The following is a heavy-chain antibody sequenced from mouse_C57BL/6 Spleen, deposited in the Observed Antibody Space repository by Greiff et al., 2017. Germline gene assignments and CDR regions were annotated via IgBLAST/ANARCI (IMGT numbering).Heavy chain of an antibody. D-gene: IGHD1-1*01. Sequence: EVHLVESGGGLVQSGRSLRLSCATSGFTFSDFYMEWVRQAPGKGLEWIAASRNKANDYTTEYSASVKGRFIVSRDTSQSILYLQMNALRAEDTAIYYCARGVDWYFDVWGTGTTVTVSS. CDR2: SRNKANDYTT. J-gene: IGHJ1*03. V-gene: IGHV7-1*01. CDR1: GFTFSDFY. CDR3: ARGVDWYFDV.